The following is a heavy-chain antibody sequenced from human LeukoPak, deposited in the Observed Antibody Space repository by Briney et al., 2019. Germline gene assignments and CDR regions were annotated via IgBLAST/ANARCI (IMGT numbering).Heavy chain of an antibody. V-gene: IGHV3-30*04. CDR1: GFTFSSYA. J-gene: IGHJ4*02. D-gene: IGHD4-17*01. Sequence: PGRSLRLSCAASGFTFSSYAMHWVRQAPGKGLEWVAVISYDGSNKYYADSVKGRFTISRDNSKNTLYLQTNSLRAEDTAVYYCARDGTTGAYFDYWGQGTLVTVSS. CDR2: ISYDGSNK. CDR3: ARDGTTGAYFDY.